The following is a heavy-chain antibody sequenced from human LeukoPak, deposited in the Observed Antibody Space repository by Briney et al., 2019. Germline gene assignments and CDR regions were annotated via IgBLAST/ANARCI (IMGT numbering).Heavy chain of an antibody. J-gene: IGHJ3*02. CDR1: GFTFSSYG. CDR2: ISYDGSNK. V-gene: IGHV3-30*18. Sequence: GRSLRLSCAASGFTFSSYGMHWVRQAPGKGLEWVAVISYDGSNKYYADSVKGRFTISRDNSKNTLYLQMNSLRAEDTAVYYCAKDRSFGESLDPFDIWGQGTMVTVSS. D-gene: IGHD3-10*01. CDR3: AKDRSFGESLDPFDI.